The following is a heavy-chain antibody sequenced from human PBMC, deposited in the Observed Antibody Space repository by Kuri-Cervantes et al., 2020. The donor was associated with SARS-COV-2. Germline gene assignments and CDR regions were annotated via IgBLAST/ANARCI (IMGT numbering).Heavy chain of an antibody. J-gene: IGHJ4*02. CDR3: ARGRLWSGYYTYFDY. D-gene: IGHD3-3*01. V-gene: IGHV4-34*01. CDR1: GGSFSDYY. CDR2: INHSGST. Sequence: GSLRLSCAVYGGSFSDYYWSWIRQPPGKGLEWIGEINHSGSTNYNPSLKSRVTISVNTSKNQFSLRLSSVTAADTAVYYCARGRLWSGYYTYFDYWGQGTLVTVSS.